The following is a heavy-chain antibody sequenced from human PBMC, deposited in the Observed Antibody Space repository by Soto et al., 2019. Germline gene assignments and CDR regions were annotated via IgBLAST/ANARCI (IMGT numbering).Heavy chain of an antibody. V-gene: IGHV4-39*02. J-gene: IGHJ4*02. CDR1: GGFIKSDTHY. D-gene: IGHD5-18*01. CDR3: TRLDTGPKNRGTALAS. Sequence: SETLSLTFTVSGGFIKSDTHYWGWIRQSPGRGLEWIGSILDTVRTYYNPSLMMRVSMSVDTSKNLFSLSLMSVTAPNPGLYFCTRLDTGPKNRGTALASGGQGTQVPVS. CDR2: ILDTVRT.